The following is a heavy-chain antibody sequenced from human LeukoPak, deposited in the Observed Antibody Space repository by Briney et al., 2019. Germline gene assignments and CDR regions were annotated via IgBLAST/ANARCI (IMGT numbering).Heavy chain of an antibody. Sequence: GGSLRLSCAASGFTFSSYGMHWVRQAPGKGLEWVAVIWYDGSNKYYADSVKGRFTISRDNSKNTLYLQMNSLRAEDTAVYYCAVKFPPMGWLVTSDGMDVWGQGTTVTVSS. CDR1: GFTFSSYG. CDR2: IWYDGSNK. CDR3: AVKFPPMGWLVTSDGMDV. D-gene: IGHD6-19*01. J-gene: IGHJ6*02. V-gene: IGHV3-33*01.